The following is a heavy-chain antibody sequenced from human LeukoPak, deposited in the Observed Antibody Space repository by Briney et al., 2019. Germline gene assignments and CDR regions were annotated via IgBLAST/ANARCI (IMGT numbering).Heavy chain of an antibody. CDR3: ASTDTSTFDY. V-gene: IGHV4-59*08. Sequence: SETLSLTCTVSGGSISSYYWSWIRQPPGKRLEGIGYIYYTGSTNYNPSLKSRVTISVDTSKNQFSLKLSSVTAADTAVYYCASTDTSTFDYWGQGTLVTVSS. CDR1: GGSISSYY. CDR2: IYYTGST. D-gene: IGHD5-18*01. J-gene: IGHJ4*02.